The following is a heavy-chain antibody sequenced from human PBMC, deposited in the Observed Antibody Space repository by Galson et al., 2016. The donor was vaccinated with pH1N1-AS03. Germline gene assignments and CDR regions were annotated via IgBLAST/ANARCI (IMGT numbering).Heavy chain of an antibody. D-gene: IGHD3-10*01. CDR2: ISGLGRST. Sequence: SLRLSCAASGFTFSNYAMTWVRQAPGKGLEWGAGISGLGRSTYYADSVRGRFAISRDNSKNTLYLQMNNLRAEDTAVYYCAKDVFGWAFDVWGQGTMVTVSS. J-gene: IGHJ3*01. CDR1: GFTFSNYA. CDR3: AKDVFGWAFDV. V-gene: IGHV3-23*01.